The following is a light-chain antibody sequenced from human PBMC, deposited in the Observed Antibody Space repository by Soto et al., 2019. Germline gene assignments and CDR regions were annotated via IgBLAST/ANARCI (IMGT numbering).Light chain of an antibody. CDR3: QQRRNWLT. V-gene: IGKV3D-20*02. J-gene: IGKJ4*01. Sequence: EIVLTQSPGTLSLSPGERATLSCRASQSVSSSYLAWYQQKPGQAPRLLIYGASSRATGIPDRFSGRGSGTEFILTISSLEPEDFAVYYCQQRRNWLTFGGGTKVDIK. CDR1: QSVSSSY. CDR2: GAS.